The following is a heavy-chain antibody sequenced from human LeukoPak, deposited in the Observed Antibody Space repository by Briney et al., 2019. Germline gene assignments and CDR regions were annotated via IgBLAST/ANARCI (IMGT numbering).Heavy chain of an antibody. Sequence: ASVKVSCKPSGGTFSSYAISWVRQAPGQGLEWMGGIIPIFGTANYAQKFQGRVTITTDESTSTAYMELSSLRSEDTALYYCARLGGSSNWYWSDYWGQGTLVTVSS. D-gene: IGHD6-13*01. CDR1: GGTFSSYA. J-gene: IGHJ4*02. V-gene: IGHV1-69*05. CDR2: IIPIFGTA. CDR3: ARLGGSSNWYWSDY.